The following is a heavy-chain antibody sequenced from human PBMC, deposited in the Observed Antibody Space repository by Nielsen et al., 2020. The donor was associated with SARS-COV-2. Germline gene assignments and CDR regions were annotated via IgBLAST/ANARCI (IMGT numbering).Heavy chain of an antibody. CDR3: ARFTAGAAMVD. J-gene: IGHJ4*02. D-gene: IGHD5-18*01. CDR2: IYHSGGT. CDR1: GSSISSSNW. Sequence: SETLSLTCAVSGSSISSSNWWSWVRQPPGKGLEWIGEIYHSGGTNYNPSLKSRVTISVDKSKNQFSLKLSSVTAADTAVYYCARFTAGAAMVDWGQGTLVTVSS. V-gene: IGHV4-4*02.